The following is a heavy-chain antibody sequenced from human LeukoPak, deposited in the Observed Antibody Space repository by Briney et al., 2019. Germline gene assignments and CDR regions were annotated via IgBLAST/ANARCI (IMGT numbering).Heavy chain of an antibody. Sequence: GGSLRLSCAASGFTFDDYAMPWVRQAPGKGLEWVSGISWNSGSIGYADSVKGRFTISRDNAKNSLYLQMNSLRAEDTALYYCAKDLEPTAIVVYGMDVWGQGTTVTVSS. J-gene: IGHJ6*02. D-gene: IGHD3-22*01. V-gene: IGHV3-9*01. CDR2: ISWNSGSI. CDR3: AKDLEPTAIVVYGMDV. CDR1: GFTFDDYA.